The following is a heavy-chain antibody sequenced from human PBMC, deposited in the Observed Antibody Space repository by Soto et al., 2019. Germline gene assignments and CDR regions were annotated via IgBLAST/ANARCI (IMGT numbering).Heavy chain of an antibody. CDR3: ARGRLGTQTYFDL. CDR2: IRNKANSYTT. V-gene: IGHV3-72*01. J-gene: IGHJ2*01. D-gene: IGHD7-27*01. CDR1: GFTFSDHY. Sequence: EVQLVESGGGLVQPGGSLRLSCAAAGFTFSDHYFDWVRQDPGKGLEWVARIRNKANSYTTTYAESVKGRITVSRDDSKNSVCLRMNSLKTEDTDVYYCARGRLGTQTYFDLWGRGILVTVSS.